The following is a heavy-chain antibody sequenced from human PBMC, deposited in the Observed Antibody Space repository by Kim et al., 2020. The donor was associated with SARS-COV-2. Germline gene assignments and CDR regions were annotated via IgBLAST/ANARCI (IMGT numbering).Heavy chain of an antibody. CDR1: GFTFNIYG. CDR3: AKADGSGTYYGYYYNMDV. J-gene: IGHJ6*03. D-gene: IGHD3-10*01. CDR2: ISFDGSHK. Sequence: GGSLRLSCAASGFTFNIYGMHWVRQAPGKGLEWGAVISFDGSHKYYADSVRGRFTFSRDNSKNTVHLQMNSLRAEDTATYYCAKADGSGTYYGYYYNMDVWGKGTTVTVSS. V-gene: IGHV3-30*18.